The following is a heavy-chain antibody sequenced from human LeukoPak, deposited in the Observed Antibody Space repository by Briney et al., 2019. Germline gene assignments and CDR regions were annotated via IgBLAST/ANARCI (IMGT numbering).Heavy chain of an antibody. CDR2: ISGSGGST. D-gene: IGHD2-2*01. CDR3: AKGGGVPAATMIYYFDY. CDR1: GFTFSSYA. V-gene: IGHV3-23*01. J-gene: IGHJ4*02. Sequence: PGGSPRLSCAASGFTFSSYAMSWVRQAPGKGLEWVSAISGSGGSTYYADSVKGRFTISRDNSKNTLYLQMNSLRAEDTAVYYCAKGGGVPAATMIYYFDYWGQGTLVTVSS.